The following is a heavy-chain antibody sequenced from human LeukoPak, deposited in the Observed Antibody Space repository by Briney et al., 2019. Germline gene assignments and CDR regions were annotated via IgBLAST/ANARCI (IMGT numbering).Heavy chain of an antibody. D-gene: IGHD5-12*01. CDR3: ARHSSPIYSGYDY. CDR2: IYYSGST. J-gene: IGHJ4*02. V-gene: IGHV4-39*01. Sequence: SETLSLTCTVSGASISNNNYYWGWIRQPPGKGLEWIGNIYYSGSTNYNPSLKSRVTISVDTSKNQFSLKLSSVTAADTAVYYCARHSSPIYSGYDYWGQGTLVTVSS. CDR1: GASISNNNYY.